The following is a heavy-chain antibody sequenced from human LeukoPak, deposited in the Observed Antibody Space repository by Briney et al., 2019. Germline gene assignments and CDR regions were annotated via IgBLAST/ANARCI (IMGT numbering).Heavy chain of an antibody. V-gene: IGHV3-7*01. J-gene: IGHJ4*02. Sequence: GGSLRLSCAASGFTFSTFWMAWVRQAPGEGPEFVANIQPGRHETYYADSVKGRFTISRDDADNSLYLQMDSLRAEDTAVYYCGRWGVEAAIDYWGQGTLVTVSS. CDR1: GFTFSTFW. D-gene: IGHD2-2*01. CDR2: IQPGRHET. CDR3: GRWGVEAAIDY.